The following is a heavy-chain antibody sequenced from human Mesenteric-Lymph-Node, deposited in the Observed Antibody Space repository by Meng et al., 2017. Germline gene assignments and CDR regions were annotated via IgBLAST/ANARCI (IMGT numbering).Heavy chain of an antibody. D-gene: IGHD4-11*01. CDR2: IYYSGST. CDR1: GGSVSSGSYY. Sequence: SETLSLTCTVSGGSVSSGSYYWSWIRQPPGKGLEWIGYIYYSGSTNYNPSLKSRVTISVDTSKNQFSLKLSPVTAADTAVYYCARTYSNYFIYYYGMDVWGQGTTVTVSS. J-gene: IGHJ6*02. V-gene: IGHV4-61*01. CDR3: ARTYSNYFIYYYGMDV.